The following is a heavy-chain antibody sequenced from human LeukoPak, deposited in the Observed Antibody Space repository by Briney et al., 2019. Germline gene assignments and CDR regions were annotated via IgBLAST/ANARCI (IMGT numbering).Heavy chain of an antibody. Sequence: PGRSLRLSCAASGFTFSSCAMHWVRQAPGKGLEWVAVISYDGSNKYYADSVKGRFTISRDNSKNTLYLQMNSLRAEDTAVYYCARDRYGSGRPWFDPWGQGTLVTVSS. CDR3: ARDRYGSGRPWFDP. V-gene: IGHV3-30*04. CDR2: ISYDGSNK. D-gene: IGHD3-10*01. CDR1: GFTFSSCA. J-gene: IGHJ5*02.